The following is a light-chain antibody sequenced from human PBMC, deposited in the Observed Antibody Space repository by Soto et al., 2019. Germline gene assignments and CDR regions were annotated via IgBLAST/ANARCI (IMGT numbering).Light chain of an antibody. CDR3: QQYDSYSHS. V-gene: IGKV1-5*01. Sequence: DIQMTQSPSSLSASVGDRVTITCRASQSISSWLAWYQQKSGKAPKLLIYDASSLESGVPSRFSGSGSGTEFTLTISSLQPDDFATYYCQQYDSYSHSFGQGTKVDIK. CDR1: QSISSW. J-gene: IGKJ2*01. CDR2: DAS.